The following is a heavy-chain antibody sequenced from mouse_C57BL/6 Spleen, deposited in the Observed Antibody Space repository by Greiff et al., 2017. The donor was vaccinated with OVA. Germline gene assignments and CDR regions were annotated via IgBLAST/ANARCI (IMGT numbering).Heavy chain of an antibody. CDR1: GYTFTEYT. D-gene: IGHD1-1*01. V-gene: IGHV1-62-2*01. CDR3: ARHDEYYGSLYYFDY. J-gene: IGHJ2*01. Sequence: QVQLKESGAELVKPGASVKLSCKASGYTFTEYTIHWVKQRSGQGLEWIGWFYPGSGSIKYNEKFKDKATLTADKSSSTVYMELSRLTSEDSAVYFCARHDEYYGSLYYFDYWGQGTTLTVSS. CDR2: FYPGSGSI.